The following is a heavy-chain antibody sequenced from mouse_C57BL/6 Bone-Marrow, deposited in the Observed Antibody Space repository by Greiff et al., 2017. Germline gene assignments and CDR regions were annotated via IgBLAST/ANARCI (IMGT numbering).Heavy chain of an antibody. J-gene: IGHJ2*01. CDR2: ISSESNNYAS. Sequence: EVKLMESGGGLVQPKGSLKLSCAASGFTFNSYAMTWVRQAPGKGLEWVARISSESNNYASYDAVSVQDRFTSSRDDNKSMLYLQMNNLETTDTSMYDSVRHGGGAVSFDYWGQGTTLTVSS. CDR3: VRHGGGAVSFDY. D-gene: IGHD1-1*02. V-gene: IGHV10-1*01. CDR1: GFTFNSYA.